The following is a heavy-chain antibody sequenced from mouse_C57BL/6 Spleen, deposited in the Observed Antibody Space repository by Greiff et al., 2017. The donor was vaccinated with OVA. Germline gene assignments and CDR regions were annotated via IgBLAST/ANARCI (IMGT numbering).Heavy chain of an antibody. Sequence: QVQLQQPGTELVKPGASVKLSCKASGYTFTSYWLHWVKQRPGQGLAWIGNINPSNGGTNYNEKFKSKATLTVDKSSSTAYMQLSSLTSEDSAVYYCARTVVGSYWYFDVWGTGTTVTVSS. V-gene: IGHV1-53*01. CDR3: ARTVVGSYWYFDV. J-gene: IGHJ1*03. D-gene: IGHD1-1*01. CDR2: INPSNGGT. CDR1: GYTFTSYW.